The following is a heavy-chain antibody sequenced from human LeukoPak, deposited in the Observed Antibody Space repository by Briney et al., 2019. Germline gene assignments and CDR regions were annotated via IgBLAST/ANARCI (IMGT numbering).Heavy chain of an antibody. J-gene: IGHJ4*01. CDR2: IYSGGST. V-gene: IGHV3-53*01. D-gene: IGHD3-10*01. CDR1: GFTFSSNY. CDR3: ARAVYYSNYLGY. Sequence: PGGSLSLSCAASGFTFSSNYMSWVRQAPGKGLEWVSVIYSGGSTYYADSVKGRFTISRDNSKNTLYLQMNSLRAEDTAMYYCARAVYYSNYLGYWGQGTLVTVSS.